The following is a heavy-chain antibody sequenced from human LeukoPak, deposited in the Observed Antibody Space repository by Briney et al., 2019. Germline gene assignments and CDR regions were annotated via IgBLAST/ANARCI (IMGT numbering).Heavy chain of an antibody. D-gene: IGHD3-22*01. J-gene: IGHJ4*02. CDR2: INHSGGNT. CDR1: GYTFTSYY. CDR3: ARVPDYYYDSSGYSVDY. V-gene: IGHV1-46*01. Sequence: ASVKVSCKASGYTFTSYYMHWVRQAPGQGLEWMGIINHSGGNTNYAQKLQGRVTMTTDTSTSTAYMELRSLRSDDTAVYYCARVPDYYYDSSGYSVDYWGQGTLVTVSS.